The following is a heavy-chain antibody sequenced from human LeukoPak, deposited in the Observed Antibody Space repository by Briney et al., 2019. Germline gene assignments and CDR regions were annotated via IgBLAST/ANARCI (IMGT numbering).Heavy chain of an antibody. V-gene: IGHV3-48*03. J-gene: IGHJ4*02. Sequence: GGSLRLSCAASGFTFSSYEMNWVRQAPGKGLEWVSKISSGGSTTYYAGSVKGRFTISRDNAKNSLYLQMNSLRAEDTAVYYCATSLVRGQGRLVTVSS. CDR1: GFTFSSYE. CDR3: ATSLV. CDR2: ISSGGSTT. D-gene: IGHD2/OR15-2a*01.